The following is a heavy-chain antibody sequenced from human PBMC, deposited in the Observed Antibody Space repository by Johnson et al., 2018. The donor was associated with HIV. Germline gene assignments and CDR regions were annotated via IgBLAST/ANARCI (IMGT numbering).Heavy chain of an antibody. J-gene: IGHJ3*02. CDR3: ARGPVMVRGVTDAFDI. V-gene: IGHV3-11*04. CDR1: GFSISSNY. Sequence: QVQLVESGGGLVQSGGSLRLSCAASGFSISSNYMSWIRQAPGKGLEWVSYISSSGSTIYYADSVKGRFIISRDNAKNSLYLQMNSLRAEDTAVYYCARGPVMVRGVTDAFDIWGQGTMVTVSS. CDR2: ISSSGSTI. D-gene: IGHD3-10*01.